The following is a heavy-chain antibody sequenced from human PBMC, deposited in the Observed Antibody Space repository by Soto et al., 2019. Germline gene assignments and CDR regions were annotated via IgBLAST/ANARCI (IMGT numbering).Heavy chain of an antibody. CDR2: ISYDGSNK. Sequence: GGSLRLSCAASGFTFSSYAMHWVRQAPGKGLEWVAVISYDGSNKYYADSVKGRFTISRDNSKNTLYLQMNSLRAGDTAVYYCARDGQLWFGELSHGMDVWGQGTTVTVSS. J-gene: IGHJ6*02. CDR3: ARDGQLWFGELSHGMDV. D-gene: IGHD3-10*01. V-gene: IGHV3-30-3*01. CDR1: GFTFSSYA.